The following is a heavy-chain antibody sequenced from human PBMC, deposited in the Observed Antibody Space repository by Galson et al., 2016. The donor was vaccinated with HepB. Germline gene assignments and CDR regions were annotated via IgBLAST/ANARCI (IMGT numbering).Heavy chain of an antibody. V-gene: IGHV3-74*01. Sequence: SLRLSCAASGFTFSSYWMYWVRQAPGKGPVWVSRINSDGSTTNYADSVKGRFTISRDNAKNTLYLQVNSLGVEDTAVYYCAFGQSSAFVTFDVWGQGTMVTVSS. D-gene: IGHD6-6*01. CDR2: INSDGSTT. CDR1: GFTFSSYW. J-gene: IGHJ3*01. CDR3: AFGQSSAFVTFDV.